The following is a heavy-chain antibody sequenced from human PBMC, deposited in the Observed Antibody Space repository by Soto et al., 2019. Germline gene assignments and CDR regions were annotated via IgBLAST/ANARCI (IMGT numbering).Heavy chain of an antibody. CDR2: ISSYNVDT. V-gene: IGHV1-18*01. D-gene: IGHD3-3*01. CDR3: ARGHGEIIGAMDV. Sequence: ASVKVSFKASGYRFNTYGISWLRQAPGQGLEWMGRISSYNVDTNYAEKFEDRLTMTTDTSTNTAYMELKSLRSDDTAVYFCARGHGEIIGAMDVWGQGTSVTVSS. J-gene: IGHJ6*02. CDR1: GYRFNTYG.